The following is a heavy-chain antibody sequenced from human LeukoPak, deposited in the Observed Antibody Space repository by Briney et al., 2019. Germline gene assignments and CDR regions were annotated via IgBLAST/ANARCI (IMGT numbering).Heavy chain of an antibody. V-gene: IGHV3-74*01. CDR1: GFTFSSYW. CDR2: IKSDGSST. J-gene: IGHJ4*02. D-gene: IGHD2-21*01. CDR3: ARDKIDLDY. Sequence: SGGSLRLSCAASGFTFSSYWMHWVRHAPGKGLVWVSRIKSDGSSTCYADSVKGRFTISRDNAKNTLYLQMNSLRAEDTAVYYCARDKIDLDYWGQGTLVTISS.